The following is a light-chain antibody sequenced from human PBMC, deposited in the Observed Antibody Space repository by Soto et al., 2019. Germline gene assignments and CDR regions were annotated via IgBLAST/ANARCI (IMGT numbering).Light chain of an antibody. V-gene: IGKV3-15*01. CDR1: QSVYNN. CDR2: STS. Sequence: EIGMTQSPATLSVSPGERATLSCRASQSVYNNLAWYQQNPAQTPRLLIYSTSTRPTGIPARVSGSGSGTEFTRTISSLQSEDFAVYYCQQYSDWPLTFGGGTKVEIK. CDR3: QQYSDWPLT. J-gene: IGKJ4*01.